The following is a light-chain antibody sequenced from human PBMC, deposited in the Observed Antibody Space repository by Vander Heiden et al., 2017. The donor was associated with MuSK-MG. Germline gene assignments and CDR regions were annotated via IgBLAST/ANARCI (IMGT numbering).Light chain of an antibody. CDR2: DVS. V-gene: IGLV2-14*03. CDR1: SSAVGGYNY. CDR3: SSYTSSSTLKV. Sequence: QSALTPPAPVSGSPGQSITIPCTGTSSAVGGYNYVSWYQQHPGKAHKLMNYDVSNRPSGVSNRFSGSKSGNTAALTISGLQAEDEADYYCSSYTSSSTLKVFGGGTKLTVL. J-gene: IGLJ2*01.